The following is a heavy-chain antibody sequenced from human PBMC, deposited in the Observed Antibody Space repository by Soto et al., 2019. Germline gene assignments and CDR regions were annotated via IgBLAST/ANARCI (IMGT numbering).Heavy chain of an antibody. CDR1: GYTFTSYG. J-gene: IGHJ4*02. CDR3: ASSRPGYDFWSGSCDY. CDR2: ISAYNGNT. V-gene: IGHV1-18*04. D-gene: IGHD3-3*01. Sequence: QVQLVQSGAEVKKPGASVKVSCKASGYTFTSYGISWVRQAPGLGLEWMGWISAYNGNTNYAQKLQGRVTMTTDTSTSTAYMELRSLRSDDTAVYYCASSRPGYDFWSGSCDYWGQGTLVTVSS.